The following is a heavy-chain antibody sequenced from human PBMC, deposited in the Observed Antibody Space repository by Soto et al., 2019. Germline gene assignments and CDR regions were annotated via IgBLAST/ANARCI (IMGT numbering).Heavy chain of an antibody. D-gene: IGHD4-17*01. CDR3: ARDFFYGDYAWFDP. CDR2: ISSSSYI. J-gene: IGHJ5*02. V-gene: IGHV3-21*01. Sequence: GGSLRLSCAASGFTFSSYSMNWVRQAPGKGLEWVSSISSSSYIYYADSVKGRFTISRDNAKNSLYLQMNSLRAEDTAVYYCARDFFYGDYAWFDPWGQGTLVTVS. CDR1: GFTFSSYS.